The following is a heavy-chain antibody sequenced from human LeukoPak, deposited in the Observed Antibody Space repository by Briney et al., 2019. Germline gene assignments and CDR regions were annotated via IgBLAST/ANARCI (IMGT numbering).Heavy chain of an antibody. J-gene: IGHJ4*02. D-gene: IGHD5-24*01. Sequence: SETLSLTCTVSGVSISSYYWSWIRQPAGKGLEWIGRIYSSGSTNDNPSLKSRVTISLDKSRNQFSLKLSSVTAADTAVYYCARDRRDRDNDIAYYFDYWGQRTQVIVSS. CDR1: GVSISSYY. V-gene: IGHV4-4*07. CDR2: IYSSGST. CDR3: ARDRRDRDNDIAYYFDY.